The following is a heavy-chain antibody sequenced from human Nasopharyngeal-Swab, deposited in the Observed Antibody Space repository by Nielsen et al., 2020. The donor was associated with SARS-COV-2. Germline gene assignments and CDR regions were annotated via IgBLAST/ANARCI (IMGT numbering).Heavy chain of an antibody. CDR3: ASSGWLHTFDN. CDR1: GGSILSSTYY. J-gene: IGHJ4*02. D-gene: IGHD5-24*01. CDR2: IYYSGAT. V-gene: IGHV4-39*01. Sequence: SETLSLTCTVSGGSILSSTYYCGWIRQPPGKVLEWIGRIYYSGATYYNPPLKNRLTMSVDMSKNQFSLKLYSVTAADTAVYYCASSGWLHTFDNWGPGTLVTVSS.